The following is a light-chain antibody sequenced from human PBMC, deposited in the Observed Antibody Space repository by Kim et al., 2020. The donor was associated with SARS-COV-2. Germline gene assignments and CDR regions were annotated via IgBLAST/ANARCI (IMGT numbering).Light chain of an antibody. Sequence: EIVMTQSPATLSVSPGERVTLSCRASQSVNSNLAWYQQKPGQAPRLLIYGASTRATDIPVRFTGSGSGTEFTLTISSLQSEDFALYYCQQYNNWPPWTFGQGTKVEI. J-gene: IGKJ1*01. V-gene: IGKV3-15*01. CDR1: QSVNSN. CDR2: GAS. CDR3: QQYNNWPPWT.